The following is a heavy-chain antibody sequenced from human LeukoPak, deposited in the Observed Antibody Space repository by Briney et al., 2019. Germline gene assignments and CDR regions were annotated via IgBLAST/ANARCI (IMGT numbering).Heavy chain of an antibody. Sequence: SQTLSLTCTVSGRSISSGDYYLSWIRQPPGKCLEWIGYIYYSGSTYYNPSLKSRVTISVDTSKNQFSLKLSSVTAADTAVYYCARVPTEYYYGMDVWGQGTTVTVSS. V-gene: IGHV4-30-4*01. J-gene: IGHJ6*02. CDR3: ARVPTEYYYGMDV. CDR1: GRSISSGDYY. CDR2: IYYSGST.